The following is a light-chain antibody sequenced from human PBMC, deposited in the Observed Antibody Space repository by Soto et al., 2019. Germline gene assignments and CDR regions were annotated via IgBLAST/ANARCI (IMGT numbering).Light chain of an antibody. CDR1: QSAGNF. V-gene: IGKV3-11*01. CDR3: QQRRNWPLT. CDR2: GAS. Sequence: EMVLTQSPATLSVSPGETASLSCRARQSAGNFLAWYQQKPGQPPRLLIYGASNSATGIPARFSGSGSGTDFPLTISSLEPEDFAVYYCQQRRNWPLTFGGGTKVDIK. J-gene: IGKJ4*01.